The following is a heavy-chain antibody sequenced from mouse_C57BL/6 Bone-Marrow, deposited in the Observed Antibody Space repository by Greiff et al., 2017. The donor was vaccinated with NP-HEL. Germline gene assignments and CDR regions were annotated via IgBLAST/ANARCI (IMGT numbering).Heavy chain of an antibody. V-gene: IGHV5-15*01. Sequence: EVMLVESGGGLVQPGGSLKLSCAASGFTFSDYGMAWVRQAPRKGPEWVAFISNLAYSIYYADTVTGRFTFSRGNAKNTLYLEVSSLRTEDTAMYYGARRDYDYVWFAYGGQGTLVTVSA. CDR1: GFTFSDYG. CDR2: ISNLAYSI. D-gene: IGHD2-4*01. CDR3: ARRDYDYVWFAY. J-gene: IGHJ3*01.